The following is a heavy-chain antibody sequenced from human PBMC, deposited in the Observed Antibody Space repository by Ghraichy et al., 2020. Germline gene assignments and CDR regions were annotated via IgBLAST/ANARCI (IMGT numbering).Heavy chain of an antibody. J-gene: IGHJ6*02. D-gene: IGHD1-7*01. CDR2: ISYDGSNK. CDR3: AKDHRNYTPYYYYGMDV. CDR1: GFTFSSYG. V-gene: IGHV3-30*18. Sequence: GGSLRLSCAASGFTFSSYGMHWVRQAPGKGLEWVAVISYDGSNKYYADSVKGRFTISRDNSKNTLYLQMNSLRAEDTAVYYCAKDHRNYTPYYYYGMDVWGQGTTVTVSS.